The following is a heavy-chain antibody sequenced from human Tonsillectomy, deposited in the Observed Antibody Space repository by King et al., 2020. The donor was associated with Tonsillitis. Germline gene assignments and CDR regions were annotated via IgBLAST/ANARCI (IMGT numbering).Heavy chain of an antibody. V-gene: IGHV3-23*04. CDR2: ISGYGRSN. CDR3: VLGGWGTVVGD. D-gene: IGHD3-10*01. Sequence: VQLVESGGDLVQPGGSLRLSCAASGFTFSSYGMTWVRQAPGKGLECVSGISGYGRSNYFADSVKGRFNISRNNSKNTLYLQMNSLRTEDTAVYYCVLGGWGTVVGDWGQGTLVTVSS. CDR1: GFTFSSYG. J-gene: IGHJ4*02.